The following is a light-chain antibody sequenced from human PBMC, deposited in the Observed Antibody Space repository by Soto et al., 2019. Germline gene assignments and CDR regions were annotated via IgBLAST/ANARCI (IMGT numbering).Light chain of an antibody. CDR1: QSVSNN. Sequence: EIVLTQSPGTLSLSPGERATLSCRASQSVSNNYLAWYQQKPGQAPRLLIYGASNRATGIPDRFSGSGSGTEFTLTISSLQSEDLGVYYCQQYDNWPTFGQGTKVDIK. CDR2: GAS. J-gene: IGKJ1*01. V-gene: IGKV3D-15*01. CDR3: QQYDNWPT.